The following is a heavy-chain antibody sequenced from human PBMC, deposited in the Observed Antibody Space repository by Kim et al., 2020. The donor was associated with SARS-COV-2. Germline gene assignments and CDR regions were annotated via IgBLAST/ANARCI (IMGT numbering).Heavy chain of an antibody. V-gene: IGHV4-31*02. D-gene: IGHD6-13*01. Sequence: LKSRVTISVDTSKNQFSLKLSSVTAADTAVYYCARDIHDAAAASYYGMDVWGQGTTVTVSS. CDR3: ARDIHDAAAASYYGMDV. J-gene: IGHJ6*02.